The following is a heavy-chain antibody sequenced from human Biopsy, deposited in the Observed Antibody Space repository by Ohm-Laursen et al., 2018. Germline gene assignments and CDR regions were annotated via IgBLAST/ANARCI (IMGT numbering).Heavy chain of an antibody. D-gene: IGHD3-3*01. CDR2: ISWDGGSE. V-gene: IGHV3-9*01. J-gene: IGHJ4*02. CDR3: VRGYSSSWSGYLDH. Sequence: SLRLSCSATGFTFDDYAMHWVRQAPGKGLEWVSGISWDGGSEGYADSVKGRFTISRDNAKNSLFLQMNSLTTEDTALYYCVRGYSSSWSGYLDHWGQGTLVTVSS. CDR1: GFTFDDYA.